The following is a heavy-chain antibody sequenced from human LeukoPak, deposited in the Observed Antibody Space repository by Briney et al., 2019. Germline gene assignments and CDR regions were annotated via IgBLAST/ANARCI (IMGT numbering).Heavy chain of an antibody. V-gene: IGHV1-2*02. D-gene: IGHD5-12*01. J-gene: IGHJ4*02. CDR1: GYTFTSYG. Sequence: ASVKVSCKASGYTFTSYGISWVRQAPGQGLEWMGWINPNSGGTNYAQKFQGRVTMTRDTSISTAYMELSRLRSDDTAVYYCARVSGYSGYDYAYWGQGTLVTVSS. CDR2: INPNSGGT. CDR3: ARVSGYSGYDYAY.